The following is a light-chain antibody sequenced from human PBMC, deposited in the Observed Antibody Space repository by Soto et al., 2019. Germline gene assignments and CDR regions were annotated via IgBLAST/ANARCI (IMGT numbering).Light chain of an antibody. V-gene: IGKV1-39*01. CDR3: QQCDSTPQT. J-gene: IGKJ4*01. Sequence: DIQMTQSPSSLSASVGDRVTITCRASQSINSHLNWYQKKPGKPPKLLIHTTSSLQSGVPSRVSGSGTGTDFTLTISSLQPEDFATYYCQQCDSTPQTFGGGTKVEI. CDR1: QSINSH. CDR2: TTS.